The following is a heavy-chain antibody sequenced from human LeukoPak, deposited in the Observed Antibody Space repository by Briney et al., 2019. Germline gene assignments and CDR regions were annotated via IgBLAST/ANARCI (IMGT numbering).Heavy chain of an antibody. J-gene: IGHJ4*02. CDR1: GYTFTSYA. V-gene: IGHV1-3*01. Sequence: ASVKVSCKASGYTFTSYAMHWVRQAPGQRLEWMGWINAGNGNTKYSQKFQGGVTITGDTSASTAYMELSSLRSEDTAVYYCATWGAVAGTSIWDYWGQGTLVTVSS. D-gene: IGHD6-19*01. CDR3: ATWGAVAGTSIWDY. CDR2: INAGNGNT.